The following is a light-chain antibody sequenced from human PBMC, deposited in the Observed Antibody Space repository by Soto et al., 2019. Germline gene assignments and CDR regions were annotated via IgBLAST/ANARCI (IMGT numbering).Light chain of an antibody. J-gene: IGLJ1*01. CDR3: CSYAGSYTYV. CDR1: STDVGGYKY. CDR2: DVN. V-gene: IGLV2-11*01. Sequence: QSVLTQPPSVSGSPGQSVTISCTGTSTDVGGYKYVSWYQHHPGKAPKLIIYDVNKRPAGVPDRFSGSKSGNTASLTISGLQADDEAEYYCCSYAGSYTYVFGTGTKVTVL.